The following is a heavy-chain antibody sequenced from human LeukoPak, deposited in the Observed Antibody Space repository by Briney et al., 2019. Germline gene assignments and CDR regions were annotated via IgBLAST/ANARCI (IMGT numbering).Heavy chain of an antibody. D-gene: IGHD2-2*01. V-gene: IGHV3-23*01. Sequence: GGSLRLSCAASGFTFSSHAMSWVRQAPGKGLEWVSAISGSGSNTYHADSVKGRFTISRDNSKYTLYLQMNSLRAEDTAVYYCAKSFRSTSLDYWGQGTLVTVSS. CDR3: AKSFRSTSLDY. CDR2: ISGSGSNT. CDR1: GFTFSSHA. J-gene: IGHJ4*02.